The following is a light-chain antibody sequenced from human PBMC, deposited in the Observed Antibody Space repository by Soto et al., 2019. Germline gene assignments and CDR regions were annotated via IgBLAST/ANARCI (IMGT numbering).Light chain of an antibody. V-gene: IGKV3-20*01. J-gene: IGKJ2*01. Sequence: IVLTQSPGTLSLSPGDRATLSCRASQSVSSNYLAWYQQKPGQAPRLLIYGASYRVTGIPDRFSVSGSGTDFTLTISRLELEDFGVYSCQQYGSSSMYTFGQGNKLEIK. CDR3: QQYGSSSMYT. CDR2: GAS. CDR1: QSVSSNY.